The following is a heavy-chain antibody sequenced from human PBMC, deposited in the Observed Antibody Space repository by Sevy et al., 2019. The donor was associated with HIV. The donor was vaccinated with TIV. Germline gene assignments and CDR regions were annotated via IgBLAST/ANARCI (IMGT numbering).Heavy chain of an antibody. V-gene: IGHV1-69*06. CDR1: GGTFSSYA. CDR3: ASGIAAAGRGGYYYYMDV. D-gene: IGHD6-13*01. J-gene: IGHJ6*03. Sequence: ASVKVSCKASGGTFSSYAISWVRQAPGQGLEWMGGIIPIFGTANYAQKFQGRVTITADKSTGTAYMELSSLRSEDTAVYYCASGIAAAGRGGYYYYMDVWGKGTTVTVSS. CDR2: IIPIFGTA.